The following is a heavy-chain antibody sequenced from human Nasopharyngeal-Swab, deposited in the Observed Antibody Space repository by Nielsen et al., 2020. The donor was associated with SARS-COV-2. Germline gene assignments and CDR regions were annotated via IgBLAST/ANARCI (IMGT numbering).Heavy chain of an antibody. J-gene: IGHJ6*03. Sequence: GESLKISCKGSGYSFTSYWIGWVRQMPGKGLEWMGIIYPGDSDTRYSPSFQGQVTISADKSISTAYLQWSNLKASDTAMYYCARQAPHYDFWSGSAYYMDVWGKGTTVTVSS. CDR2: IYPGDSDT. V-gene: IGHV5-51*01. CDR3: ARQAPHYDFWSGSAYYMDV. CDR1: GYSFTSYW. D-gene: IGHD3-3*01.